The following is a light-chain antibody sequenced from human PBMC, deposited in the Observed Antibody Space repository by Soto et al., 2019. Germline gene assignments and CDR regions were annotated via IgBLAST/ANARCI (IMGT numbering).Light chain of an antibody. V-gene: IGLV2-8*01. Sequence: QSALTQPPSASGSPGQSVTISCTGTSSDVGGYNYVSWYQQHPGKAPKLMIYEVSKRPSGVPDRFSGSKSGKTASLTVSGLQAEDEVDYYCSSYAGSNNLVFGGGTKLTVL. J-gene: IGLJ2*01. CDR3: SSYAGSNNLV. CDR1: SSDVGGYNY. CDR2: EVS.